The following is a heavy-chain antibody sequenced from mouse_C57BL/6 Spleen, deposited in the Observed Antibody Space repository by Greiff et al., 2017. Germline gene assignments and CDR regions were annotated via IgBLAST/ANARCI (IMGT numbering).Heavy chain of an antibody. J-gene: IGHJ2*01. Sequence: QVQLQQSGAELVKPGASVKISCKASGYAFSSYWMNWVKQRPGKGLEWIGQIYPGDGDTNYNGKFKGKATLTADKPSSTAYMQLSSLTSEDSAVYFCARWGYYGSSYRGYWGQGTTLTVSS. CDR3: ARWGYYGSSYRGY. D-gene: IGHD1-1*01. CDR2: IYPGDGDT. CDR1: GYAFSSYW. V-gene: IGHV1-80*01.